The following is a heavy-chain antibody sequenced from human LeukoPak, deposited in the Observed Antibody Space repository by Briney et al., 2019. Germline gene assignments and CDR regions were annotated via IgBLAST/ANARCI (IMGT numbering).Heavy chain of an antibody. V-gene: IGHV4-38-2*02. D-gene: IGHD3-22*01. Sequence: PSETLSLTCTVSGYSISSGYYWGWIRQPPGKGLEWIGSIYHSGRTYYNPSLKSRVTISVDTSKNQFSLKLSSVTAADTAVYYCARRQRRITMIPTGFDPWGQGTLVTVSS. CDR1: GYSISSGYY. CDR3: ARRQRRITMIPTGFDP. CDR2: IYHSGRT. J-gene: IGHJ5*02.